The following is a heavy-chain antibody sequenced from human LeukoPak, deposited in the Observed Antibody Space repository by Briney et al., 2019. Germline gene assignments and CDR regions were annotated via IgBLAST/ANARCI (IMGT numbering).Heavy chain of an antibody. CDR2: INKDCSST. CDR1: GFTFSTYW. Sequence: PGGSLRLSCAASGFTFSTYWLHWARQAPGKGLVWVARINKDCSSTNYADSVKGRFTISRDNAKNTLYLEMHSVRAEGTGVYYCARDETGNFDYWGQGTMVSVSS. CDR3: ARDETGNFDY. V-gene: IGHV3-74*01. J-gene: IGHJ4*02. D-gene: IGHD7-27*01.